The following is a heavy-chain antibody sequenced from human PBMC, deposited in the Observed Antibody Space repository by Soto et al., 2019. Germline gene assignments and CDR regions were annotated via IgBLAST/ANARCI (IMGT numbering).Heavy chain of an antibody. V-gene: IGHV1-69*02. J-gene: IGHJ6*02. Sequence: QVQLVQSGAEVKKPGSSVKVSCKASGGTYSSYTISWVRQAPGQGLEWMGRIIPILGIANYAQKFQGRVTITADKSTSTAYMELSSLRSEDTAVYYCATSYCGGDCRDYYYYGMDVWGQGTTVTVSS. CDR3: ATSYCGGDCRDYYYYGMDV. CDR1: GGTYSSYT. CDR2: IIPILGIA. D-gene: IGHD2-21*02.